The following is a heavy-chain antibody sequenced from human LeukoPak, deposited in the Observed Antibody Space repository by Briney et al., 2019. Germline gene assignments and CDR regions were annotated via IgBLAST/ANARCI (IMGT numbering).Heavy chain of an antibody. CDR3: VKDSGILPAWCFYN. CDR2: LNDASNLI. V-gene: IGHV3-23*01. Sequence: GGSLRLSCAASGFPFSTNAMTWVRQAPGKGLELVSTLNDASNLIYYADSVKGRFTISRDNSKNTVYLQMNSLRVDDTATYYCVKDSGILPAWCFYNRGQGTLVIVSS. CDR1: GFPFSTNA. D-gene: IGHD1-26*01. J-gene: IGHJ4*01.